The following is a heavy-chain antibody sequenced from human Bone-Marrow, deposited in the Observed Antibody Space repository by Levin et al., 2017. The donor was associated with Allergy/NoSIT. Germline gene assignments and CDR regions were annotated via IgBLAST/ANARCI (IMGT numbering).Heavy chain of an antibody. CDR3: AGDFGDYLLVH. J-gene: IGHJ4*02. CDR2: INPNSGAT. Sequence: ASVKVSCQTSGYSFTGYHIHWVRLAPGQGLEWVGRINPNSGATTYAQKFQGRVTLTTDMSISTTYMELTRLTSDDTAVYYCAGDFGDYLLVHWGQGALVTVSS. CDR1: GYSFTGYH. D-gene: IGHD4-17*01. V-gene: IGHV1-2*06.